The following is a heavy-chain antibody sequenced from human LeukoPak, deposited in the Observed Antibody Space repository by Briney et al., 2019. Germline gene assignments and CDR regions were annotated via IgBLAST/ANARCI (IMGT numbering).Heavy chain of an antibody. CDR1: GGSISSGGYY. V-gene: IGHV4-31*03. D-gene: IGHD3-22*01. J-gene: IGHJ4*02. Sequence: PSQTLSLTCTVSGGSISSGGYYWSWIRQHPGKGLEWIGYIYYSGSTYYNPSLKSRVTISVDTSKNQFSLKLSSVTAADTAVYYCAVNRITMIVVVPRPPDYWGQGTLVTVSS. CDR2: IYYSGST. CDR3: AVNRITMIVVVPRPPDY.